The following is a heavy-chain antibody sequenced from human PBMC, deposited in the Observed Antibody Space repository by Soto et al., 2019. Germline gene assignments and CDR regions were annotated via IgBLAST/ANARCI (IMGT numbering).Heavy chain of an antibody. D-gene: IGHD1-26*01. CDR1: GGSISNYY. Sequence: SSETMSLTSSVSGGSISNYYWRWIRQSPGEGLEWIGYIYYSGSTNYNPSLKSRLTISVDTSKNQFSLKLNSVTAADTAVYYCARHRLGSRDLDSWGQGTLVTVS. CDR2: IYYSGST. J-gene: IGHJ4*02. V-gene: IGHV4-59*08. CDR3: ARHRLGSRDLDS.